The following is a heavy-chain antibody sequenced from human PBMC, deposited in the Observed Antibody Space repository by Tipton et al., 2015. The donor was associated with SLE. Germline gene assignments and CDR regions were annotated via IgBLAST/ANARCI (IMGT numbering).Heavy chain of an antibody. CDR3: AKDGGSQSRCAFDI. D-gene: IGHD2-15*01. V-gene: IGHV3-9*01. Sequence: SLRLSCAASGFTFDDYAMHWVRQAPGKGLEWVSGISWNSGSIGYADSVKGRFTISRDNAKNSLYLQMNSLRAEDTALYYCAKDGGSQSRCAFDIGGQGTMVAVS. J-gene: IGHJ3*02. CDR1: GFTFDDYA. CDR2: ISWNSGSI.